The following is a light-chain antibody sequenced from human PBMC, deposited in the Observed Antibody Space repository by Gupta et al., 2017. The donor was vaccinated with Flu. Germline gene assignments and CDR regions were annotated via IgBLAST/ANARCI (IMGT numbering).Light chain of an antibody. CDR3: CSYAGSGTYV. CDR2: EGS. CDR1: NSDVGSYNL. Sequence: QSALTQPASVSGSAGQSITISCTGTNSDVGSYNLVSWYQQHPGKAPKLMIYEGSKRPSGVSIRFSGSKSGNTASLTISGLQAEDEADYHCCSYAGSGTYVFGTGTNVTVV. V-gene: IGLV2-23*01. J-gene: IGLJ1*01.